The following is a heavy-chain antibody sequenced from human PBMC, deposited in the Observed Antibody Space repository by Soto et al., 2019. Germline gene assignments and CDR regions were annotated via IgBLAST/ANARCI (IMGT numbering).Heavy chain of an antibody. CDR1: GDSIISSDFY. D-gene: IGHD3-3*02. Sequence: SETLSLTCTVSGDSIISSDFYWGWVRQPPGKGLEWIGSIFYPGSSYYNKSLNSRVTMSVDTSTNQHSLRLRSVTAADTASSFCARHSLALRKNNWFDPWGQGIMVTVSS. CDR3: ARHSLALRKNNWFDP. CDR2: IFYPGSS. J-gene: IGHJ5*02. V-gene: IGHV4-39*01.